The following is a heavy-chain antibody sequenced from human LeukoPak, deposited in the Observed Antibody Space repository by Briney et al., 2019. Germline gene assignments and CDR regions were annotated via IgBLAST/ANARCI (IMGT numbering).Heavy chain of an antibody. Sequence: ASVKVSCKASGYTFTSYDINWVRQATGQGLEWMGWMNPNSGNTGYAQKFQGRVTMTRNTSISTAYMELSSLRSEDTAVYYCAREVQLLNAFDIWGQGTMVTVSS. CDR1: GYTFTSYD. CDR2: MNPNSGNT. CDR3: AREVQLLNAFDI. V-gene: IGHV1-8*01. D-gene: IGHD2-2*01. J-gene: IGHJ3*02.